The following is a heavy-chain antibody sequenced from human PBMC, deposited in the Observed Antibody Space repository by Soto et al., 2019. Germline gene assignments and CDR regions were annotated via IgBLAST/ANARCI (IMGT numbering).Heavy chain of an antibody. J-gene: IGHJ5*02. V-gene: IGHV1-69*06. CDR2: IIPIFCTA. CDR3: ARVDYGAKSNWFDP. Sequence: QVQLVQSGAEVKKPGSSVKVSCKASGGTFSSYAISWVRQAPGQGLEWMGGIIPIFCTANYAQKFQGRVTITADKSTSTAYMELSSRRSEDTAVYYWARVDYGAKSNWFDPWGQGTLVTVSS. CDR1: GGTFSSYA. D-gene: IGHD4-17*01.